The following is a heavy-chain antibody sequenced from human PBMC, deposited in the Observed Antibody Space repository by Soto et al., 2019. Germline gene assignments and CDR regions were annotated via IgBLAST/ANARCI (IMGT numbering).Heavy chain of an antibody. Sequence: ASVKVSCKASGYTFTSYGISWVRQAPGQGLEWMGWISAYNGNTNYAQKLQGRVTMTTDTSTSTAYMELSSLRSEDTAVYYCARVGEGYYDSSGYRPYYYYGMDVWGQGTTVTVSS. V-gene: IGHV1-18*01. D-gene: IGHD3-22*01. CDR3: ARVGEGYYDSSGYRPYYYYGMDV. J-gene: IGHJ6*02. CDR2: ISAYNGNT. CDR1: GYTFTSYG.